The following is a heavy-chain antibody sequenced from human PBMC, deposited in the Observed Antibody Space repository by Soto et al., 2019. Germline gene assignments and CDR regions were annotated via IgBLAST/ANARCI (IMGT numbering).Heavy chain of an antibody. CDR1: GDSVSSNSAG. CDR3: TGITWFRGMDV. V-gene: IGHV6-1*01. D-gene: IGHD3-10*01. CDR2: TYYKSKWNN. J-gene: IGHJ6*02. Sequence: SQTLALTWVISGDSVSSNSAGSKLITQSPSRGLEWLGRTYYKSKWNNDYALSVKSRITINPDTYKTQSSLHLYSVTPQATAVYCGTGITWFRGMDVWGQGTSVTVSS.